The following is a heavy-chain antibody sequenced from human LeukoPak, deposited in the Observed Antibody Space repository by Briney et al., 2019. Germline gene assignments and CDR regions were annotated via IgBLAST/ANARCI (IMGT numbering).Heavy chain of an antibody. CDR3: AKDFGGSDYDWYFDL. Sequence: PGGSLRLSCAASGFTFSFYARTGFRQPPGKGLNWSAGITSSGNTTYYADPVKGRFTISRDNSRNILYLQMNSLRAEDTAIYYCAKDFGGSDYDWYFDLWGRGTVVTVSS. J-gene: IGHJ2*01. CDR2: ITSSGNTT. D-gene: IGHD1-26*01. CDR1: GFTFSFYA. V-gene: IGHV3-23*01.